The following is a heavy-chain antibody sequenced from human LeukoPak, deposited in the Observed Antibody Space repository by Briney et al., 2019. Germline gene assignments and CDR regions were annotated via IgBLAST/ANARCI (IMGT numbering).Heavy chain of an antibody. V-gene: IGHV1-8*01. CDR1: GYTFTSYD. J-gene: IGHJ4*02. CDR3: ASGATYYGSGSDQGDYFDY. CDR2: MNPNSGNT. D-gene: IGHD3-10*01. Sequence: ASVKVSCKASGYTFTSYDINWVRQATGQGLEWMGWMNPNSGNTGYAQKFQGRVTMTRNTSISTAYMELSSLRSEDTAVYYCASGATYYGSGSDQGDYFDYWGQGTLVTVSS.